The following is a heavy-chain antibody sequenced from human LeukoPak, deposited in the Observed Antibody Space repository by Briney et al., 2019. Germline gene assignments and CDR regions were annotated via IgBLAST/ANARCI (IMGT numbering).Heavy chain of an antibody. CDR3: ARDYYGSWTYYKDY. CDR1: GYTFTAYY. D-gene: IGHD3-10*01. Sequence: VASVKVSCKASGYTFTAYYLHWVRQAPGQGLEWMGWIHPNSGGTNYAQNFQGRVSMTTDTSISTVYMELSRLRSDDTAVYYCARDYYGSWTYYKDYWGQGTLVTVSS. J-gene: IGHJ4*02. CDR2: IHPNSGGT. V-gene: IGHV1-2*02.